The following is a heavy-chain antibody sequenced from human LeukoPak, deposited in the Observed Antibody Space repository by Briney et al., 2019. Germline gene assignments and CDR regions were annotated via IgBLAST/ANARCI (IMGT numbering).Heavy chain of an antibody. CDR3: ARVPDSGACDI. J-gene: IGHJ3*02. CDR1: GGSFSGYY. V-gene: IGHV4-34*01. Sequence: PSETLSLTCAVYGGSFSGYYWSWIRRPPGKGLEWIGEISHSGSTKYNPSLKSRVTISVDTSKNQFSLKETSVTAADTAVYYCARVPDSGACDIWGQGTMVTVSS. D-gene: IGHD1-14*01. CDR2: ISHSGST.